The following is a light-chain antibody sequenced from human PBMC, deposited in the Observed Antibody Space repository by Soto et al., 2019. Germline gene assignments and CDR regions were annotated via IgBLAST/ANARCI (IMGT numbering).Light chain of an antibody. V-gene: IGLV2-8*01. J-gene: IGLJ1*01. CDR2: EVN. CDR3: SSYAGSDTYV. CDR1: SSDVGGYNY. Sequence: QSALTQPPSASGSPGQSVAISCTGTSSDVGGYNYVSWYQQHPGKAPKLMIYEVNKRPSGVPDRFSGSKSGNTASLTVSGLQAEDEADYYCSSYAGSDTYVFGSGTKVTV.